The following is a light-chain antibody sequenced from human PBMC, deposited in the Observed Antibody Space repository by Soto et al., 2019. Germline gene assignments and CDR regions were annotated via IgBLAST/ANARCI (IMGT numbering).Light chain of an antibody. V-gene: IGLV1-40*01. CDR1: SSNIGAEYD. Sequence: QSVLTQPPSVSGAPGQRVAISCTGSSSNIGAEYDVHWYQQLPGTAPKRLIYGDNNRPSGVPDRFSGSKSGTSASLAISGLQSVDESDYYCAAWDDSLNGPVFGGGTKLTVL. CDR3: AAWDDSLNGPV. J-gene: IGLJ3*02. CDR2: GDN.